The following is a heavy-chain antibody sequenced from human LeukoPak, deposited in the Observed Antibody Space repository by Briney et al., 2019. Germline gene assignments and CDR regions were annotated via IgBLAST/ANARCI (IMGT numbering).Heavy chain of an antibody. J-gene: IGHJ4*02. Sequence: GGSLRLSCAASGFTFSTSGMHWVRQAPGKGLEWVAVIWYDGSNKHYAESVKGRFSISRDNSKSTLYLQMNSLRAEDTAVYYCARARGVSTGYRPVDYWGQGTLVTVSS. D-gene: IGHD3-22*01. CDR1: GFTFSTSG. V-gene: IGHV3-33*01. CDR3: ARARGVSTGYRPVDY. CDR2: IWYDGSNK.